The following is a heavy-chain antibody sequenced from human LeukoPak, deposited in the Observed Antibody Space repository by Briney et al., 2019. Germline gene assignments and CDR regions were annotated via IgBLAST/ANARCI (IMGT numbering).Heavy chain of an antibody. CDR3: ARALLTTVTQTFDY. D-gene: IGHD4-17*01. CDR2: VSHTGST. J-gene: IGHJ4*02. Sequence: PSETLSLTCTVSGYSISSGYYWSWIRQPPGKGLERIGRVSHTGSTDYNPSLRSRVIVSVDTSKDQFSLKLSSVTAADTAVYYCARALLTTVTQTFDYWGQGTLVTVSS. CDR1: GYSISSGYY. V-gene: IGHV4-38-2*02.